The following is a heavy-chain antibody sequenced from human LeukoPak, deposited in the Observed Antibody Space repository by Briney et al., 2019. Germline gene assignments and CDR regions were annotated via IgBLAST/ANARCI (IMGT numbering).Heavy chain of an antibody. Sequence: SETLSLTCTVSGGSISSSSYYWGWIRQPPGKGLEWIGSIYYSGSTYYNPSLKSRVTISVDTSKNQFSLKLSSVTAADTAVYYCARGRYYDSSGYHGFDYWGQGTLVTVSS. CDR3: ARGRYYDSSGYHGFDY. D-gene: IGHD3-22*01. CDR2: IYYSGST. J-gene: IGHJ4*02. V-gene: IGHV4-39*07. CDR1: GGSISSSSYY.